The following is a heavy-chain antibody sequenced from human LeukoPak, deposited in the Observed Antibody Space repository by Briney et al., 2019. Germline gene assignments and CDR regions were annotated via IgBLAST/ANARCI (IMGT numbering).Heavy chain of an antibody. CDR1: GYTFTSYD. CDR2: MNPNSGNT. CDR3: ARGGTGVVVPAAITFINYYYYMDV. V-gene: IGHV1-8*01. Sequence: ASVKVSCKASGYTFTSYDINWVRQATGQGLEWMGWMNPNSGNTGYAQKFQGRVTMTRNTPISTAYMELSSLRSEDTAVYYCARGGTGVVVPAAITFINYYYYMDVWGKGTTVTVSS. J-gene: IGHJ6*03. D-gene: IGHD2-2*01.